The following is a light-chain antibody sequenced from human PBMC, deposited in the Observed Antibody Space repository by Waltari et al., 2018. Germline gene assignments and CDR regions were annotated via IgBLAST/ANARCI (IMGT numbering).Light chain of an antibody. V-gene: IGKV1-12*01. J-gene: IGKJ5*01. CDR3: QQANSFPT. CDR1: QSIGNG. CDR2: AAA. Sequence: DIQMTPSPSSVSASVGDTVTITCRSSQSIGNGLAGYQQKPGEAPKLLIYAAASLQSGVPSRFSGSGSGTDFTLTISSLQPEDFATYYCQQANSFPTCGQGTRLEIK.